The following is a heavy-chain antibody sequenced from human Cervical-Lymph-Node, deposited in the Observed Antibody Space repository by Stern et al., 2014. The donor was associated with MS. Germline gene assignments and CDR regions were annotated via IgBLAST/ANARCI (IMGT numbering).Heavy chain of an antibody. J-gene: IGHJ4*02. CDR2: ISYDGIIE. CDR3: ARDSKDGYTFGVFDY. D-gene: IGHD5-24*01. V-gene: IGHV3-30-3*01. CDR1: GFSFGAYS. Sequence: VQLVESGGGVVQPGKSLRLPCAASGFSFGAYSMHWVRQAPGKGLEWVAVISYDGIIEYYADSVKGRFTISRDNSKNTLYLQMSSLRVEDTAVYYCARDSKDGYTFGVFDYWGQGTLVTVSS.